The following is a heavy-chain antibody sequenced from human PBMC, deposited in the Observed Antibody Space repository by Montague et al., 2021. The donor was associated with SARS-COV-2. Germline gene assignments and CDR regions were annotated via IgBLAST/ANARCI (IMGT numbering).Heavy chain of an antibody. J-gene: IGHJ6*02. CDR1: GGSFSGYY. CDR2: TNHRGST. CDR3: ARATVTNSPFGFSNNLLSGYNGMDA. Sequence: SETLSLTCSVYGGSFSGYYLNCFRQPPGKELVWFGETNHRGSTDYNPSLQSRVTIASDTSKNQFSLQLTSVTAAATAVFYCARATVTNSPFGFSNNLLSGYNGMDAWGQGATVTVSS. D-gene: IGHD4-17*01. V-gene: IGHV4-34*01.